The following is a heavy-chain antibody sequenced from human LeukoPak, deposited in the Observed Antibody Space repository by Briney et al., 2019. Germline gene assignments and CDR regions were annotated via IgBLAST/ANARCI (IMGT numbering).Heavy chain of an antibody. CDR1: GFTFSDHY. CDR2: IRNKANSHTT. V-gene: IGHV3-72*01. CDR3: ARGECSGGSCYSGLS. Sequence: PGGSLRLSCAASGFTFSDHYMDWVRQAPGKGLEWVGRIRNKANSHTTEYAASVKGRFTISRDDSKNSLSLQMNSLKTEDTTVYYCARGECSGGSCYSGLSWGQGTLVTVSS. D-gene: IGHD2-15*01. J-gene: IGHJ4*02.